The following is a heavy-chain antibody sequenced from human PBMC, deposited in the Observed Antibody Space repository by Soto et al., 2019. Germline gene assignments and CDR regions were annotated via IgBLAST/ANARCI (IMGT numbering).Heavy chain of an antibody. V-gene: IGHV3-21*03. D-gene: IGHD6-19*01. J-gene: IGHJ4*02. CDR2: ISSSSSYI. Sequence: EVQLVESGGGLVKPGGSLRLSCAASGFTFSSYSMNWVRQAPGKGLEWVSSISSSSSYIYYADSVKGRFTISRDNAKNSLDLQMNSLRAENTAVYYCARVKWDSGGWTLPCDYWGQGTLVTVSS. CDR3: ARVKWDSGGWTLPCDY. CDR1: GFTFSSYS.